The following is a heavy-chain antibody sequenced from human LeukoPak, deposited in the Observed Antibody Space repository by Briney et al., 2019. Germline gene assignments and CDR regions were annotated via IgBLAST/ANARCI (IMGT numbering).Heavy chain of an antibody. CDR1: GFTFSSYS. CDR2: IYSGGST. J-gene: IGHJ4*02. D-gene: IGHD6-6*01. Sequence: GGSLRLSCAASGFTFSSYSMNWVRQAPGKGLEWVSVIYSGGSTYYADSVKGRFTISRDTSKNTLSLQMNSLRAEDTAVYYCASLSLGHYWGQGTLVTVSS. V-gene: IGHV3-53*01. CDR3: ASLSLGHY.